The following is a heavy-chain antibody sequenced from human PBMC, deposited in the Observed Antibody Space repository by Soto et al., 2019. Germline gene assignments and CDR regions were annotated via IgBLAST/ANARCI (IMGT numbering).Heavy chain of an antibody. CDR1: GGTFSIYA. V-gene: IGHV1-69*17. J-gene: IGHJ6*02. D-gene: IGHD3-22*01. CDR3: ARGAVVSPDHNIDALYYYGMDV. CDR2: IIPIFAII. Sequence: QVQLVQSGAEVKKPGSSVNVSCKASGGTFSIYAISWVRQAPGQGLEWMGGIIPIFAIITSAQKFQGRLTITADKSTSTADVELSSLRSEETAVYYCARGAVVSPDHNIDALYYYGMDVWGQGTTVAVS.